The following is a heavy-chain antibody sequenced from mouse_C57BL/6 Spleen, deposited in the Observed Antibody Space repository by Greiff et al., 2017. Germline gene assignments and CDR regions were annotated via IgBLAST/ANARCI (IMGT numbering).Heavy chain of an antibody. J-gene: IGHJ3*01. CDR1: GFTFSDYG. D-gene: IGHD2-3*01. CDR2: ISSGSSTI. V-gene: IGHV5-17*01. CDR3: ARMGIYDGYED. Sequence: EVQVVESGGGLVKPGGSLKLSCAASGFTFSDYGMHWVRQAPEKGLEWVAYISSGSSTIYYADTVKGRFTISRDNAKNTLFLQMTSLRSEDTAMYYCARMGIYDGYEDWGQGTLVTVSA.